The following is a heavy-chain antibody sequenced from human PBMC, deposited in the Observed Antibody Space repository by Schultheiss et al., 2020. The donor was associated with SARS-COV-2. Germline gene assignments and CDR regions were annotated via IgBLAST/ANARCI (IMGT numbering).Heavy chain of an antibody. D-gene: IGHD6-19*01. CDR3: ARDLRYSSGWYEGYYYGMDV. CDR2: INPNSGGT. Sequence: SVKVSCKASGYTFTGYYMHWVRQAPGQGLEWMGWINPNSGGTNYAQKFQGRVTMTRDTSISTAYMELSRLRSDDTAVYYCARDLRYSSGWYEGYYYGMDVWGQGTTVTVSS. V-gene: IGHV1-2*02. CDR1: GYTFTGYY. J-gene: IGHJ6*02.